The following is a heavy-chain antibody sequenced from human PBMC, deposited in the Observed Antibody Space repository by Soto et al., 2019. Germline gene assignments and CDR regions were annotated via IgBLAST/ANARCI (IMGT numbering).Heavy chain of an antibody. CDR3: ARDLRTLYGMDV. Sequence: EVQLVESGGGLIQPGGSLRLSCAASGFTVSSNYMSWVRQAPGKGLEWVSVIYSDGSTYYADSVKGRFTISRDNSKNTLYLQMNSLRAEDTAVYYCARDLRTLYGMDVWGQGTTVTVSS. V-gene: IGHV3-53*01. CDR1: GFTVSSNY. J-gene: IGHJ6*02. CDR2: IYSDGST.